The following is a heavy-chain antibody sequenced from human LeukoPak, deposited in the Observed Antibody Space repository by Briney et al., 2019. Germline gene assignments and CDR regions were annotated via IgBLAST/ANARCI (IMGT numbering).Heavy chain of an antibody. D-gene: IGHD4-23*01. CDR1: GDSIDSYY. CDR3: ARDGANGGNAFDI. V-gene: IGHV4-59*01. J-gene: IGHJ3*02. CDR2: IYYRGTT. Sequence: SETLSLTCTVSGDSIDSYYWSWIRQPPGKGLEWIGYIYYRGTTSYNPFLKSRVTISVDTSKNQFSLKLSSVTAADTAVYYCARDGANGGNAFDIWGQGTMVTVSS.